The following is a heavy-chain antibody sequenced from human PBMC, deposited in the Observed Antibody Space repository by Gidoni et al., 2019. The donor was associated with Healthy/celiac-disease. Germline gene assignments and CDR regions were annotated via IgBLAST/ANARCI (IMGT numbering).Heavy chain of an antibody. V-gene: IGHV4-34*01. CDR3: ARGLAGGSGSYYMRSRYFQH. D-gene: IGHD3-10*01. CDR2: INHSGST. Sequence: QVQLQQWGAGLLKPSETLSLTCAVYGGSFSGYYWSWIRQPPGKGLEWIGEINHSGSTNYNPSLKIRVTISVDTSKNQFSLKLSSVTAADTAVYYCARGLAGGSGSYYMRSRYFQHWGQGTLVTVSS. CDR1: GGSFSGYY. J-gene: IGHJ1*01.